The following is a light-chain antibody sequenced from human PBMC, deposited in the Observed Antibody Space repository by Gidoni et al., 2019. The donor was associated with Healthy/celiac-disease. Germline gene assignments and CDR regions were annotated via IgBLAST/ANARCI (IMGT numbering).Light chain of an antibody. CDR3: QQSYSTPPNT. CDR1: QSISSY. J-gene: IGKJ2*01. Sequence: DIQMTQSPSSLSASVGDRVTITCRASQSISSYLNWYQQKPGKAPKLLIYAASSLQSGVPSGFSGSGSGTDFTLTISSLQPEDFATYYCQQSYSTPPNTFGQGTKLEIK. V-gene: IGKV1-39*01. CDR2: AAS.